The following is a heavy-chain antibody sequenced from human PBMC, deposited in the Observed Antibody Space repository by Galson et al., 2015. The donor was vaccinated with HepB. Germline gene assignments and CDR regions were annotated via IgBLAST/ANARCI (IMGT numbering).Heavy chain of an antibody. D-gene: IGHD5-24*01. J-gene: IGHJ4*02. Sequence: SLRLSCAASGFTFSSYAMHWVRQAPGKGLEWVAVISYDGSNKYYADSVKGRFTISRDNSKNTLYLQMNSLRAEDTAVDYYARRGGYNSLGADYWGQGTLVTVSS. CDR3: ARRGGYNSLGADY. CDR1: GFTFSSYA. CDR2: ISYDGSNK. V-gene: IGHV3-30-3*01.